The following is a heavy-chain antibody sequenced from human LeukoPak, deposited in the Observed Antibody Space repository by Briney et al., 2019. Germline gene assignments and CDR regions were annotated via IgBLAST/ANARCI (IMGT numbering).Heavy chain of an antibody. Sequence: SQTLSLTCAISGDSVSSNSAAWNWIRQSPSRGLEWLGRTYYRSKWYNDYAASVKSRITINPDTSKNQFSLKLSSVTAADTAVYYCARGDDSSGYSTFDIWGQGTMVTVSS. D-gene: IGHD3-22*01. CDR1: GDSVSSNSAA. CDR3: ARGDDSSGYSTFDI. J-gene: IGHJ3*02. V-gene: IGHV6-1*01. CDR2: TYYRSKWYN.